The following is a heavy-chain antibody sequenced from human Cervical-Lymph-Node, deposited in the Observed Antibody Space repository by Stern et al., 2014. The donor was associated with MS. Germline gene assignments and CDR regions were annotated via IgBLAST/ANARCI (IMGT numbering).Heavy chain of an antibody. J-gene: IGHJ4*02. V-gene: IGHV3-11*01. CDR3: ARGEKQWLSLWDY. Sequence: VQLVESGGGLVQPGGSLRLSCAASGFIFSNCYINWIRQAPGKGLEWISYISHTSRTIYYANSVRGRFTISRDNAQNSVYLDMDGLRPEDTAVYYCARGEKQWLSLWDYWGQGTLVTVSS. D-gene: IGHD6-19*01. CDR2: ISHTSRTI. CDR1: GFIFSNCY.